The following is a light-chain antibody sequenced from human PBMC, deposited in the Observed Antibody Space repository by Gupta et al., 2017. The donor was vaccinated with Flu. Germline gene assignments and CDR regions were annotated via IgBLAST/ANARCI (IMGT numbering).Light chain of an antibody. CDR3: QQYDTSPQT. J-gene: IGKJ3*01. CDR1: QSVTSNY. Sequence: GTLSLSPGGRATLSCRASQSVTSNYLAWYQQKPGQAPRLLIFGASRRATGVPDRFSGSGSGTDFTLTISRVEPEDFAVYYCQQYDTSPQTFGPGTKVDIK. CDR2: GAS. V-gene: IGKV3-20*01.